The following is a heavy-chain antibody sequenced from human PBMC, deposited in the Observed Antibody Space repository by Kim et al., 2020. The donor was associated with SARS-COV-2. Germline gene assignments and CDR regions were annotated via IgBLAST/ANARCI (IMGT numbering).Heavy chain of an antibody. V-gene: IGHV4-59*01. Sequence: SETLSLTCTVSGGSISSYYWSWIRQPPGKGLEWIGYIYYSGSTNYNPSLKSRVTISVDTSKNQFSLKLSSVTAADTAVYYCARGEYYYGSGSPPTPYYYYGMDVWGQGTTVTVSS. D-gene: IGHD3-10*01. CDR2: IYYSGST. CDR1: GGSISSYY. J-gene: IGHJ6*02. CDR3: ARGEYYYGSGSPPTPYYYYGMDV.